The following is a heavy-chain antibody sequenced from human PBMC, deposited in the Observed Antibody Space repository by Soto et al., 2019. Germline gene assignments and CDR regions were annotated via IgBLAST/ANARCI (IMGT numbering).Heavy chain of an antibody. CDR2: MNPNSGNT. V-gene: IGHV1-8*01. CDR3: ARGTTVRRDNWFDP. D-gene: IGHD4-4*01. CDR1: GYTFTSYD. Sequence: ASAKVSCKASGYTFTSYDINWVRQATGQGLERMGCMNPNSGNTGYAQKFQGRVTMTRNTSISTAYMELSSLRSEDMAVYYCARGTTVRRDNWFDPWGQGTLVTVSS. J-gene: IGHJ5*02.